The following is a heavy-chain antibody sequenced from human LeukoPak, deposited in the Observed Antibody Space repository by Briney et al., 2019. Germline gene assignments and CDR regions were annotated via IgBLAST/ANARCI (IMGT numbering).Heavy chain of an antibody. D-gene: IGHD6-19*01. CDR1: GGSISSYY. J-gene: IGHJ4*02. Sequence: LSLTCTVSGGSISSYYWSWIRQPPGKGLEWVSYISSSGSTTYYADSVKGRFTTSRDNAKNSLYLQMNSLRAEDTAVYYCARCSGGDFDYWGQGTLVTVSS. V-gene: IGHV3-11*04. CDR2: ISSSGSTT. CDR3: ARCSGGDFDY.